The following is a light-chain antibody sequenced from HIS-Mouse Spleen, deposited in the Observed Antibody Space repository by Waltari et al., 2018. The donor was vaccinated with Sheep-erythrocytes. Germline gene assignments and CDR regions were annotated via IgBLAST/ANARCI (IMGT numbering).Light chain of an antibody. CDR2: AAS. CDR3: QQYYSYPYT. CDR1: KGISRY. J-gene: IGKJ2*01. V-gene: IGKV1-8*01. Sequence: AIRMTQSPSSLSASTGDRATIPCRASKGISRYLAWYQQKPGKAPKLLIYAASTLQSGVPSRFSGSGSGTDFTLTISCLQSEDFATYYCQQYYSYPYTFGQGTKLEIK.